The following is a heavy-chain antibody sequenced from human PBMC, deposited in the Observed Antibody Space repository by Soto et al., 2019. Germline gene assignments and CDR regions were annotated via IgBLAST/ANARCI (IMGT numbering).Heavy chain of an antibody. Sequence: EVRLLESGGGPVQPGESLRLSCEASGFTFNNYGMDWVRQAPGRGLEWISFISGASDTTYYEDSVKGRFIISRDNSKNTLYLPMNSLRAEDTAIYYCAKSFTQSNVWRAYRHKTHFDYWGQGALVTVTS. J-gene: IGHJ4*02. CDR3: AKSFTQSNVWRAYRHKTHFDY. CDR1: GFTFNNYG. CDR2: ISGASDTT. V-gene: IGHV3-23*01. D-gene: IGHD3-16*02.